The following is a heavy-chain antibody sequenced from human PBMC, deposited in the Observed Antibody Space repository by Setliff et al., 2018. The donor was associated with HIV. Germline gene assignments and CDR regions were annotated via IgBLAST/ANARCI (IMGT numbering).Heavy chain of an antibody. Sequence: TGGSLRLSCAASGFSFSEFWMNWVRQAPGKGLEWVANIKADESEKYYVDSVKGRFTISRDNTKNSLFLQMDRLRVEDTAVYYCNMGHYRKSSEWGRGTLVTSPQ. CDR3: NMGHYRKSSE. D-gene: IGHD3-10*01. J-gene: IGHJ4*02. V-gene: IGHV3-7*03. CDR1: GFSFSEFW. CDR2: IKADESEK.